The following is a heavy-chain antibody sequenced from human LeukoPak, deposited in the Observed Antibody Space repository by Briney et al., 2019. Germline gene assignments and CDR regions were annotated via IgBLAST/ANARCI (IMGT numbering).Heavy chain of an antibody. CDR1: GFTFSSYG. CDR3: AKDWEMATILSGLDY. Sequence: GVALRLSCAASGFTFSSYGMHWVRQAPGKGLEPVALISYDGSNKYYADSVKSRFHISRDNSQNTMYLQMNSLRAEDTAVYYCAKDWEMATILSGLDYWGQGTLVTVSS. D-gene: IGHD5-24*01. J-gene: IGHJ4*02. CDR2: ISYDGSNK. V-gene: IGHV3-30*18.